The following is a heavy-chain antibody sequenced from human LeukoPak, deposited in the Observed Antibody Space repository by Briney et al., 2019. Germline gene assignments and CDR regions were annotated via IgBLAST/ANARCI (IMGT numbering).Heavy chain of an antibody. D-gene: IGHD6-19*01. CDR3: ARSLAVDGTRAY. Sequence: ASVKVSCKASGYSFVTSDINWVRQAAGQGLEWMGWMNPLSGNTGYAQKFQGRVTMTRHTSIGTAYMELSSLTSEDTAVYYCARSLAVDGTRAYWGQGTPVTVSS. CDR1: GYSFVTSD. V-gene: IGHV1-8*01. J-gene: IGHJ4*02. CDR2: MNPLSGNT.